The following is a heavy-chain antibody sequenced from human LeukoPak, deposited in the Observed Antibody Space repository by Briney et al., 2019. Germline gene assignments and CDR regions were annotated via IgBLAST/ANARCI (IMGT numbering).Heavy chain of an antibody. CDR3: AKGRFYFDY. J-gene: IGHJ4*02. Sequence: GGSLGLSCVASGFTFSSYGMSWVRQAPGKGLEWVSAISGSGGSTYYADSVKGRFTISRDNSKNTLYLQMNSLRAEDTAVYYCAKGRFYFDYWGQGTLVTVSS. CDR1: GFTFSSYG. CDR2: ISGSGGST. V-gene: IGHV3-23*01. D-gene: IGHD4-17*01.